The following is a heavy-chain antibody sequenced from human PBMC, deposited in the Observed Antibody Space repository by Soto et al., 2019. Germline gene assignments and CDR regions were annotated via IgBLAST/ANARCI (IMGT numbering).Heavy chain of an antibody. Sequence: GGSLRLSCEVSGFTFSMYSMSWGRQSPGKGLEWVAKIPQDGVDGHYADSVKGRFIISRDNDKNSLHLQLNNLRAEDTAVYYCARDHLILPAHDFFYGSDVWGRGATVTVSS. CDR3: ARDHLILPAHDFFYGSDV. CDR1: GFTFSMYS. V-gene: IGHV3-7*03. J-gene: IGHJ6*02. CDR2: IPQDGVDG. D-gene: IGHD2-21*02.